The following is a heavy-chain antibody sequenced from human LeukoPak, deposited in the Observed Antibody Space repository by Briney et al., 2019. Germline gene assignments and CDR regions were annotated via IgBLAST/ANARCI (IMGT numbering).Heavy chain of an antibody. CDR1: GFTFSSYW. D-gene: IGHD3-22*01. CDR3: AKYYYDSSGYLSFFDY. V-gene: IGHV3-30*02. J-gene: IGHJ4*02. Sequence: GGSLRLSCAASGFTFSSYWMSWVRQAPGKGLEWVAFIRYDGSNKYYADSVKGRFTISRDNSKNTLYLQMNSLRAEDTAVYYCAKYYYDSSGYLSFFDYWGQGTLVTVSS. CDR2: IRYDGSNK.